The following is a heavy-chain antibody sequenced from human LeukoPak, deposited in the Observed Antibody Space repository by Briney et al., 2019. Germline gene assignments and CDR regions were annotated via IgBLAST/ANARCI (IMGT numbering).Heavy chain of an antibody. V-gene: IGHV3-23*01. CDR2: VSGSTFTT. Sequence: GGSLRLSCAASGFTFSSYAMSWVRQAPGKGLEWVSAVSGSTFTTYYADSVKGRFTISRDNSKNTLYLQMNSLRAEDTAVYYCAKERLSGQRIFGYWGQGTLVTVSS. CDR3: AKERLSGQRIFGY. J-gene: IGHJ4*02. CDR1: GFTFSSYA. D-gene: IGHD3-16*01.